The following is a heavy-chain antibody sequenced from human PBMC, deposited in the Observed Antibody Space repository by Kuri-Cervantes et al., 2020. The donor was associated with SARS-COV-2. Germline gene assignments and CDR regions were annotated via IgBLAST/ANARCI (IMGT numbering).Heavy chain of an antibody. CDR2: INHSGSI. V-gene: IGHV4-34*01. CDR3: ARGIIPTAVRQ. CDR1: GGSFSGYY. D-gene: IGHD3-3*01. J-gene: IGHJ4*02. Sequence: SQTLSLTCAVYGGSFSGYYWTWIRQPPGKGLEWIGEINHSGSINYNPSLKSRVTISVDTSKNQFSLKLTSVTAADTAVYFCARGIIPTAVRQWGQGTLVTVSS.